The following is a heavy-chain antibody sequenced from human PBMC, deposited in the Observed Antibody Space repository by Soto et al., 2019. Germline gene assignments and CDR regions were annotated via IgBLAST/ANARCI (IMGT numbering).Heavy chain of an antibody. Sequence: SETLSLTCAVYGGSFSGYYWSWIRQPPGKGLEWIGEINHSGSTNYNPSLKSRVTISVDTSKNQFSLKLSSVTAADTAVYYCARRGSSGWYGLFFTYWGQGTLVTVSS. CDR2: INHSGST. CDR3: ARRGSSGWYGLFFTY. J-gene: IGHJ4*02. CDR1: GGSFSGYY. V-gene: IGHV4-34*01. D-gene: IGHD6-19*01.